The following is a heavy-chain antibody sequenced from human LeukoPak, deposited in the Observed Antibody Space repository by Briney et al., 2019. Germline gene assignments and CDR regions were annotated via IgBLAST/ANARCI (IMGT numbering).Heavy chain of an antibody. CDR3: ARDPWGY. CDR1: GFTFSSYA. CDR2: ISYDGSNK. V-gene: IGHV3-30-3*01. Sequence: GGSPRLSCAASGFTFSSYAMHWVRQAPGKGLEWVAVISYDGSNKYYADSVKGRFTISRDNSKNTLYLQMNSLRAEDTAVYYCARDPWGYWGQGTLVTVSS. J-gene: IGHJ4*02. D-gene: IGHD3-16*01.